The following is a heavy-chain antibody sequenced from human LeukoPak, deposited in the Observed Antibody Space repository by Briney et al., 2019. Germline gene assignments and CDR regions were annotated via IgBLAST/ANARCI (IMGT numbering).Heavy chain of an antibody. D-gene: IGHD1-1*01. CDR2: ISYDGSNK. V-gene: IGHV3-30-3*01. CDR1: GFTFSSYA. Sequence: GGSLRLSCAASGFTFSSYAMHWVRQAPGKGLEWVAVISYDGSNKYYADSVKGRFTISRDNSKNTLYLQMNSLRAEDTAVYYCAKGRTNYNWNPVDYWGQGTLVTVSS. J-gene: IGHJ4*02. CDR3: AKGRTNYNWNPVDY.